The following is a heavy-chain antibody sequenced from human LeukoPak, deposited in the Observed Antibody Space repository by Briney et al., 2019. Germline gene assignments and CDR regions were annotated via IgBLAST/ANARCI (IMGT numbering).Heavy chain of an antibody. CDR1: GGSISSSY. CDR2: IYHSGNT. CDR3: ARGYFDSSGYSNPFDY. Sequence: SETLSLTCTVSGGSISSSYWSWIRQPPGKGLEWIGYIYHSGNTNYNPSLKSRVTISIDTSKNQFSLKLSSVTAADTAVYYCARGYFDSSGYSNPFDYWGQGTLVTVSS. D-gene: IGHD3-22*01. V-gene: IGHV4-59*01. J-gene: IGHJ4*02.